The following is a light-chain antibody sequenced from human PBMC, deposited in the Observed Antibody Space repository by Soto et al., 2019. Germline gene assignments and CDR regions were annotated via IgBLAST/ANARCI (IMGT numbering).Light chain of an antibody. CDR2: AVS. V-gene: IGKV1-5*01. CDR3: QQYNGDPWT. CDR1: QSIDSW. J-gene: IGKJ1*01. Sequence: DIQMTQSPSTLSASVGDRVTISCXASQSIDSWLAWYQQKPGRAPKLLLYAVSSLQSGVPPRLSGSGSGTECTLTITRLQPGDFATYYCQQYNGDPWTFGQATKVDIK.